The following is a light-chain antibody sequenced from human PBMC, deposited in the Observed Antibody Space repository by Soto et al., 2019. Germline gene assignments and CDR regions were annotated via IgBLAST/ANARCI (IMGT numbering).Light chain of an antibody. CDR2: GNN. Sequence: QAVVTQPPSVSGAPGQRVTFSCTGSSSNIGADYDVHWYQHLPGTAPKLLIYGNNNRPSGVPDRFSGSKSGTSASLTITGLQAADEADYYCQSYDSSLSGSKVFGGGTKLTVL. V-gene: IGLV1-40*01. CDR1: SSNIGADYD. J-gene: IGLJ3*02. CDR3: QSYDSSLSGSKV.